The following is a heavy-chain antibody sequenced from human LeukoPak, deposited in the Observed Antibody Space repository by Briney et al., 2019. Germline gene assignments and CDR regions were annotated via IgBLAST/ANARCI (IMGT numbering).Heavy chain of an antibody. J-gene: IGHJ4*02. CDR3: ARNPSLHIVVVTAIDY. Sequence: SETLSLTCTVSGDSISSSSYYWGWIRQPPGKGLEWIGNINYSGRTYYNPSLKSRVTISVDTSKNQFSLKLSSVTAADTAVHYCARNPSLHIVVVTAIDYWGLGTLVTVSS. CDR2: INYSGRT. V-gene: IGHV4-39*01. CDR1: GDSISSSSYY. D-gene: IGHD2-21*02.